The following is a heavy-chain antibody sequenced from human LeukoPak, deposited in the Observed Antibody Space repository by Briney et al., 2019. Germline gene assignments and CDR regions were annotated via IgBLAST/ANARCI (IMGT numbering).Heavy chain of an antibody. CDR2: INHSGST. V-gene: IGHV4-34*01. CDR3: ARGWTYYDSSGRNGGYYFDY. J-gene: IGHJ4*02. CDR1: GGSFSGYY. Sequence: SETLSLICAVYGGSFSGYYWSWIRQPPGKGLEWIGEINHSGSTNYNPSLKSRVTISVDTSKNQFSLKLSSVTAADTAVYYCARGWTYYDSSGRNGGYYFDYWGQGTLVTVSS. D-gene: IGHD3-22*01.